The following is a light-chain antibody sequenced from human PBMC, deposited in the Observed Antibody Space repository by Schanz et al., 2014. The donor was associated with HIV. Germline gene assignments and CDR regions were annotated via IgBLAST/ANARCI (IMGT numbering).Light chain of an antibody. CDR2: GAS. CDR3: QHRSYWGLT. J-gene: IGKJ4*01. CDR1: QSVGSN. V-gene: IGKV3-11*01. Sequence: EIVLTQSPGTLSVSPGESATLSCRASQSVGSNLAWYQQRPGQPPRLLVYGASSRAAGIPDRFSGSGSGTDFTLTISSLEPEDFAVYYCQHRSYWGLTFGGGTKVEIK.